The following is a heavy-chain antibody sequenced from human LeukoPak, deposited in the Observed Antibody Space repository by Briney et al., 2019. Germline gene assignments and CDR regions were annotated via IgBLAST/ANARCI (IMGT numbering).Heavy chain of an antibody. Sequence: ASVKVSCKASGGTFSSYAISWVRQAPGQGLEWMGGIIPIFGTANYAQKFQGRVTIITDESTSTAYMELSSLRSEDTAVYYCARPLDTAMTPQAFDIWGQGTMVTVSS. V-gene: IGHV1-69*05. D-gene: IGHD5-18*01. CDR1: GGTFSSYA. CDR2: IIPIFGTA. CDR3: ARPLDTAMTPQAFDI. J-gene: IGHJ3*02.